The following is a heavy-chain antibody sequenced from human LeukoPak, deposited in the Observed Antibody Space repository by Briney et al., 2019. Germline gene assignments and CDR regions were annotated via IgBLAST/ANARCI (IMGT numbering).Heavy chain of an antibody. D-gene: IGHD3-3*01. V-gene: IGHV3-23*01. CDR3: AKIGRYYDFWAGFYEEEVDYMDV. J-gene: IGHJ6*03. Sequence: GGSLRLSCAASGFTFCSYGMTWVRQAPGKGLEWVSGISGSGGSTTHADPVKGRFTISRDNSKNTLYLQMNSLRAEDTAVYYCAKIGRYYDFWAGFYEEEVDYMDVWGKGTTVTVSS. CDR2: ISGSGGST. CDR1: GFTFCSYG.